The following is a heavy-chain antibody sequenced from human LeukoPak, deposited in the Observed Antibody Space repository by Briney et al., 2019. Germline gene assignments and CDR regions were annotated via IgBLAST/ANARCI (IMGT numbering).Heavy chain of an antibody. CDR1: GFTFSSYW. CDR2: INTDESST. V-gene: IGHV3-74*01. CDR3: ARDRPGGFDP. J-gene: IGHJ5*02. Sequence: GGSLRLSCAASGFTFSSYWMHWIRQLPGKGLVWVSRINTDESSTSYADSVKGRFTISRDNAKNTLYLQMNSLRAEDTAVYYCARDRPGGFDPWGQGTLVTVSS. D-gene: IGHD3-16*01.